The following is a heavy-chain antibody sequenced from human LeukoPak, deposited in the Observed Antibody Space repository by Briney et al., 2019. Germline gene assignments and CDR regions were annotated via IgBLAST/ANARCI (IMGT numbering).Heavy chain of an antibody. CDR2: IYYSGST. CDR3: ARGGAIVATIGSWFDP. Sequence: SETLSLTCTVSGGSISSSSHYWGWIRQPPGMGLEWIGSIYYSGSTYYNPSLKSRVTISVDTSKNQFSLKLSSVTAADTAVYYCARGGAIVATIGSWFDPWGQGTLVTVSS. J-gene: IGHJ5*02. D-gene: IGHD5-12*01. CDR1: GGSISSSSHY. V-gene: IGHV4-39*07.